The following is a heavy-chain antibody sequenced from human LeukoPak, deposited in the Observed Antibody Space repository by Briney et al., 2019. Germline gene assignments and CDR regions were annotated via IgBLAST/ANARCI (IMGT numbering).Heavy chain of an antibody. CDR1: GGSFSSGGYY. Sequence: SETLSLTCTVSGGSFSSGGYYWIWIRQHPGKGLEWIGYIYQSGSTYYNPSLKSRVTISVDTSKNQFSPKLSSVTAADTAVYYCARGFRGTADYWGQGTLVTVSS. CDR2: IYQSGST. CDR3: ARGFRGTADY. V-gene: IGHV4-31*03. J-gene: IGHJ4*02. D-gene: IGHD1-1*01.